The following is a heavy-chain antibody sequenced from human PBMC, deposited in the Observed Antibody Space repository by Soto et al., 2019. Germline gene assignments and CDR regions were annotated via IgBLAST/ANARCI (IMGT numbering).Heavy chain of an antibody. V-gene: IGHV1-3*04. Sequence: ASVKVSCKASGYTFTTHPIHWVRQAPGQRLEWMGWINTGNGNTKYSQKLQGRVSITRDTSASTASMELSSLTSEDTAVYFCARGEDVWGQGTTVXVS. CDR2: INTGNGNT. J-gene: IGHJ6*02. CDR1: GYTFTTHP. CDR3: ARGEDV.